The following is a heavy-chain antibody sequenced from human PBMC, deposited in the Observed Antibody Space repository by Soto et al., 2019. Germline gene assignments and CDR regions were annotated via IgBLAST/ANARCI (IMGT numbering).Heavy chain of an antibody. CDR1: GITFSSYD. J-gene: IGHJ4*02. D-gene: IGHD3-10*01. V-gene: IGHV3-30*18. CDR2: ISYDGSNK. CDR3: AKDYWPARGSGSPLDY. Sequence: QVQLVESGGGVVQPGRSLRLSCAASGITFSSYDMHWVRQAPGKGLEWVAVISYDGSNKYYADSVKGRFTISSDNAKNTLYLQMSSLRAEDTAVYYCAKDYWPARGSGSPLDYWGQGTLVTVSS.